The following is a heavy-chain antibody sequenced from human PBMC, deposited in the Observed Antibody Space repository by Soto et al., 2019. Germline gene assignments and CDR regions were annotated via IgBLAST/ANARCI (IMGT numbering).Heavy chain of an antibody. Sequence: TFSSYAMHWVRQAPGKGLEWVAVISYDGSNKYYADSVKGRFTISRDNSKNTLYLQMNSLRAEDTAVYYCARDSKRLAYCGGDCYPDFYFDYWGQGTLVTVSS. J-gene: IGHJ4*02. D-gene: IGHD2-21*02. CDR3: ARDSKRLAYCGGDCYPDFYFDY. CDR2: ISYDGSNK. CDR1: TFSSYA. V-gene: IGHV3-30-3*01.